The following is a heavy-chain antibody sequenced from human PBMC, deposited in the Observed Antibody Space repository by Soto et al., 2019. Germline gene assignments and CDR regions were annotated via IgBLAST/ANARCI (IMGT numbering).Heavy chain of an antibody. CDR1: GFTFGSYG. CDR3: ANIRNVVYAHNAY. CDR2: ISYDGSNK. J-gene: IGHJ4*02. D-gene: IGHD2-8*02. Sequence: PGGSLRLSCAASGFTFGSYGMHWARQAPGKGPEWVAVISYDGSNKYYADSVRGRFAISRDNSNNMLYLQMNSLRAEDTAVYYCANIRNVVYAHNAYWGQGTLVTVSS. V-gene: IGHV3-30*18.